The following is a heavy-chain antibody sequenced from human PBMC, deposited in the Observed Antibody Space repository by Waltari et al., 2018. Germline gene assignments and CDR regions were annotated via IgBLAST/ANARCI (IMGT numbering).Heavy chain of an antibody. CDR2: MNHNSGNT. CDR1: WCNFTIYD. J-gene: IGHJ3*02. CDR3: ARYCSRIGCPLGSFDI. V-gene: IGHV1-8*01. D-gene: IGHD2-2*01. Sequence: QVPLVQSGAEVKSPGASVKVTCKHSWCNFTIYDINSVRPAAGQGLEGLGWMNHNSGNTGYAQKFRGRVTMTRNTSITTAYLELSSLRSDDTAVYYCARYCSRIGCPLGSFDIWGQGTMVTVSS.